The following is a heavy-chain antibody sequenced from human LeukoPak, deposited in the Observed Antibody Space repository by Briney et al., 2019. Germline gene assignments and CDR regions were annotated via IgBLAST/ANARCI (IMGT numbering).Heavy chain of an antibody. CDR2: VNRDGSET. J-gene: IGHJ6*02. Sequence: GGSLRLSCAASGFTFSSYWMNWVRQVPGRGPEWVANVNRDGSETYYLDSMKGRFTISKDNAKNSLYLQMNSLRAEDTALYHCARNNGMDVWGQGTTVIVSS. CDR3: ARNNGMDV. CDR1: GFTFSSYW. V-gene: IGHV3-7*03.